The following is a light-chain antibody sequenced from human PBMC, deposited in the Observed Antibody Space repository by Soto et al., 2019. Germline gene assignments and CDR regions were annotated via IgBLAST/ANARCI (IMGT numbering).Light chain of an antibody. CDR2: DAS. V-gene: IGKV3-11*01. J-gene: IGKJ1*01. CDR1: QSVSSY. CDR3: QQRSNWPWT. Sequence: EILLTQSPSFLSSSLGERATLSCRASQSVSSYLAWYQQKPGQAPRLLIYDASNRATGIPARFSGSGSGTDFTLTISSLEPEDFAVYYCQQRSNWPWTFGQGTKVDI.